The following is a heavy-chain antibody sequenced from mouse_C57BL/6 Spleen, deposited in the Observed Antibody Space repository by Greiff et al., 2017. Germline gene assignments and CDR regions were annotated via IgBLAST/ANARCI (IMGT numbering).Heavy chain of an antibody. CDR3: ARDPNLYYYYAMDY. J-gene: IGHJ4*01. CDR2: IDPSDSYT. Sequence: QVQLQQPGAELVRPGTSVKLSCKASGYTFTSYWMHWVKQRPGQGLEWIGVIDPSDSYTNYNQKFKGKATLTVDTSSSTAYMQLSSLTSEDSAVDYCARDPNLYYYYAMDYWGQGTSVTVSS. V-gene: IGHV1-59*01. CDR1: GYTFTSYW. D-gene: IGHD6-1*01.